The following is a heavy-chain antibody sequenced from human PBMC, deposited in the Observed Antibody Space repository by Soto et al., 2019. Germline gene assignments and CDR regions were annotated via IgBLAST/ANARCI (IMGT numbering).Heavy chain of an antibody. D-gene: IGHD1-26*01. CDR1: GFTFSSYG. V-gene: IGHV3-30*18. CDR2: ISYDGSNK. J-gene: IGHJ4*02. Sequence: QVQLVESGGGVVQPGRSLRLSCAASGFTFSSYGMHWVRQAPGKGLEWVAVISYDGSNKYYADSVKGRFTISRDNYKNTLYLQMNSLRAEDPEVYYCAKDKGIVGATPHYWGQGTLVTVSS. CDR3: AKDKGIVGATPHY.